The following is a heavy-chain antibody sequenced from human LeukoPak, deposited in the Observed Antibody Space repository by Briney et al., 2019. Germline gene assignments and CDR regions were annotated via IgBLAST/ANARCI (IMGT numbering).Heavy chain of an antibody. CDR2: INPNGGST. CDR3: ATTETYDILTGYAY. D-gene: IGHD3-9*01. Sequence: ASVKVSCKASGYTFTSYSMHWVRQAPGQGLEWMGIINPNGGSTIYAQKFQGRVTMTEDTSTDTAYMELSSLRSEDTAVYYCATTETYDILTGYAYWGQGTLVTVSS. V-gene: IGHV1-46*01. CDR1: GYTFTSYS. J-gene: IGHJ4*02.